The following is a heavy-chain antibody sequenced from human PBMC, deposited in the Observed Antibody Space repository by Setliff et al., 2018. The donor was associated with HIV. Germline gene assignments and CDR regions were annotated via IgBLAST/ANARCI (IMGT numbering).Heavy chain of an antibody. J-gene: IGHJ3*02. Sequence: SETLSLTCTVSGGSSTSRSYYWGWIRQPPGKGLEWIGSIFYSGITYYNPSLKSRVTISVDTFKNQFSLNLTSVTAADTAVYYCARSKTFYDFWGGYYTHGAFKIWGLGTMVTVSS. V-gene: IGHV4-39*01. CDR3: ARSKTFYDFWGGYYTHGAFKI. CDR1: GGSSTSRSYY. D-gene: IGHD3-3*01. CDR2: IFYSGIT.